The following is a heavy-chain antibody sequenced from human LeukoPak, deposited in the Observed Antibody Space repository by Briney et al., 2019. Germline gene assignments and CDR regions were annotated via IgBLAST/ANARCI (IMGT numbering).Heavy chain of an antibody. J-gene: IGHJ4*02. CDR1: GYSISSSNW. CDR2: ISDGGST. CDR3: ARASTTFDD. D-gene: IGHD1-14*01. V-gene: IGHV4-28*03. Sequence: SETLSLTCAVSGYSISSSNWWGWTRQPPGKGLEWIGYISDGGSTNYNPSLKSRVSISVDTSKNQFSLKLSSVTAADTAVYFCARASTTFDDWGQGTLVTVSS.